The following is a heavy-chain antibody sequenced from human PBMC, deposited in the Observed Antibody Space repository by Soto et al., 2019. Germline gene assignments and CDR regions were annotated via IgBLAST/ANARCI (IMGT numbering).Heavy chain of an antibody. D-gene: IGHD2-2*01. CDR1: GFTFSSYV. V-gene: IGHV3-30*18. J-gene: IGHJ6*02. CDR2: ISYDGSNK. CDR3: AKDLEGYCSGTSCYTYFGLDV. Sequence: GGSLRLSCAASGFTFSSYVMHWVRQAPGKGLEWVAVISYDGSNKYYADSVKGRFTISRDNSKHTLFLQMNSLRPEDTAVYYCAKDLEGYCSGTSCYTYFGLDVWGQGTTVTVSS.